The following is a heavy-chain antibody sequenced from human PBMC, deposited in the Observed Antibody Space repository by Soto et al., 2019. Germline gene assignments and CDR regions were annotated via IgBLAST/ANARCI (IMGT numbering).Heavy chain of an antibody. J-gene: IGHJ4*02. D-gene: IGHD4-17*01. V-gene: IGHV3-11*05. Sequence: QVQLVESGGGLVKPGGSLRLSCVASGFIFSDYRMSWIRQAPGKGLEWISYVGSTNDYTNYADAMKGRLTTSRDNAKKSVYLQMNSLRGDDTAVYYCARVDSGDYGFDYWGQGILVTVAS. CDR1: GFIFSDYR. CDR3: ARVDSGDYGFDY. CDR2: VGSTNDYT.